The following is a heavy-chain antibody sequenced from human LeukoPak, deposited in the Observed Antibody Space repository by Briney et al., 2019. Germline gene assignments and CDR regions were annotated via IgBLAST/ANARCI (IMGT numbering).Heavy chain of an antibody. CDR3: ARHLHSDGSGSYLNWLDP. V-gene: IGHV4-4*09. CDR2: IYTRGKT. D-gene: IGHD3-10*01. CDR1: GGSVSSYY. Sequence: SETLSLTCTVSGGSVSSYYWSWIRQPPGKGVEWIGYIYTRGKTNSNPSLKSRVTISGDTSKNQFSLKLSSVTAADTAVYYCARHLHSDGSGSYLNWLDPWGQGILVTVSS. J-gene: IGHJ5*02.